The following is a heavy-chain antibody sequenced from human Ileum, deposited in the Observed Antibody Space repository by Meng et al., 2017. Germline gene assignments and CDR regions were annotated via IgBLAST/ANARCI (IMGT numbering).Heavy chain of an antibody. Sequence: SETLSLTCTVSGGSISSYYWSWIRQPAGKGLEWIGRIYTSGSTNYNPSLKSRVTMSVDTSKNQFSLKLSSVTAADTAVYYCARDILPLYYDILTGYHSPHYGMDVWGQGTMVTVSS. V-gene: IGHV4-4*07. J-gene: IGHJ6*02. CDR2: IYTSGST. CDR3: ARDILPLYYDILTGYHSPHYGMDV. D-gene: IGHD3-9*01. CDR1: GGSISSYY.